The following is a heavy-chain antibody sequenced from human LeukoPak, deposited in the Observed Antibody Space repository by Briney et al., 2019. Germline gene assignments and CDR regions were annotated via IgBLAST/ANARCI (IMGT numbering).Heavy chain of an antibody. CDR1: GGSFSGYY. D-gene: IGHD2-15*01. J-gene: IGHJ4*02. CDR3: ATEQYCSGGSCSMDTAMV. V-gene: IGHV4-34*01. CDR2: INHSGST. Sequence: SETLSLACAVYGGSFSGYYWSWIRQPPGKGLEWIGEINHSGSTNYNPSLKSRVTISVDTSKNQFSLKLSSVTAADTAVSYCATEQYCSGGSCSMDTAMVWGQGTLVTVSS.